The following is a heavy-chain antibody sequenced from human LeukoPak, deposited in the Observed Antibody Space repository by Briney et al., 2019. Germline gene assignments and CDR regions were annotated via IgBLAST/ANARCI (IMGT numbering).Heavy chain of an antibody. CDR2: ISYDGSNK. V-gene: IGHV3-30*03. CDR3: ARGHDYDSSVAY. J-gene: IGHJ4*02. CDR1: GFTFSSYG. Sequence: GGSLRLSCAASGFTFSSYGMHWVRQAPGKGLEWVAVISYDGSNKYYADSVKGRFTISRDNSKNMLYLQMNSLRAEDTAVYYCARGHDYDSSVAYWGQGTLVTVSS. D-gene: IGHD3-22*01.